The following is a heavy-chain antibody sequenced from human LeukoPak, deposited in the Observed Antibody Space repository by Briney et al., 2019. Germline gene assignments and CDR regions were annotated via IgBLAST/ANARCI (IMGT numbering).Heavy chain of an antibody. D-gene: IGHD4-17*01. V-gene: IGHV3-15*01. Sequence: GGSLRLSCAASGFTFSNAWMSWVRQAPGKGLEWVGRIKSKTDGGTTDYAAPVKGRFTISRDDSKNTLYLQMDSLKTEDTAVYYCTTDIEVTTWWSTGYWGQGTLVTVSS. CDR1: GFTFSNAW. CDR2: IKSKTDGGTT. J-gene: IGHJ4*02. CDR3: TTDIEVTTWWSTGY.